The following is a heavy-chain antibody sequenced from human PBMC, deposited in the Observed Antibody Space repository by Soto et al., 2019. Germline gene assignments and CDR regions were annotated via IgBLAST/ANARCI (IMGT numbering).Heavy chain of an antibody. Sequence: PGGALRPSCAASGFSLTSKYMSWGRPAPGKGLEWVSIIYSGGSTYYADSVKGRFTISRHNSRNTLYLQMNSLRTEDTAVYYRARILYSNTFYYYYMDVWGKGTTVTVSS. CDR1: GFSLTSKY. J-gene: IGHJ6*03. CDR3: ARILYSNTFYYYYMDV. CDR2: IYSGGST. V-gene: IGHV3-53*04. D-gene: IGHD6-13*01.